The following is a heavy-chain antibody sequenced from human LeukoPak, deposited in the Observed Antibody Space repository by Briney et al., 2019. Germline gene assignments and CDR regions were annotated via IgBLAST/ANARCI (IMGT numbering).Heavy chain of an antibody. D-gene: IGHD1-26*01. J-gene: IGHJ3*02. V-gene: IGHV3-30*03. CDR1: GFTFSSYG. CDR2: ISYDGSNK. Sequence: GGSLRLSCAASGFTFSSYGMHWVRQAPGKGLEWVAVISYDGSNKYYADSVKGRFTISRDNSKNTLYLQMNSLRAEDTAVYYCARESGMVGAFDIWGQGTMVTVSS. CDR3: ARESGMVGAFDI.